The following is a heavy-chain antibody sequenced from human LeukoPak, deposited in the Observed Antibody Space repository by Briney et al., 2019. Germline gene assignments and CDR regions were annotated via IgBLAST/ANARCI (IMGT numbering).Heavy chain of an antibody. Sequence: ASVKVSCKASGYTFTSYRISWVRQAPGQGLEWMGWISAYNGNTNYVQNFQGRVTMTTDTSTSTAYMELRSLRSADTAVFYCARITHRDGDHLGYWGQGTLVTVSS. CDR2: ISAYNGNT. V-gene: IGHV1-18*01. J-gene: IGHJ4*02. CDR1: GYTFTSYR. D-gene: IGHD4-17*01. CDR3: ARITHRDGDHLGY.